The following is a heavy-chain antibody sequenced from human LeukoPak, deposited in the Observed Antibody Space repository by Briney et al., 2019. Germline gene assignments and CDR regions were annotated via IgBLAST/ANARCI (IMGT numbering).Heavy chain of an antibody. D-gene: IGHD2-2*01. Sequence: GGSLRLSCAASGFTFSSYEMNWVRQAPGKGLEWVSYISSNGSTIYYADSVKGRFTISRDNAKNSLYLQMNSLRAEDTAVYYCARGLGLQYANNWFDPWGQGTLVTVSS. V-gene: IGHV3-48*03. CDR2: ISSNGSTI. CDR3: ARGLGLQYANNWFDP. J-gene: IGHJ5*02. CDR1: GFTFSSYE.